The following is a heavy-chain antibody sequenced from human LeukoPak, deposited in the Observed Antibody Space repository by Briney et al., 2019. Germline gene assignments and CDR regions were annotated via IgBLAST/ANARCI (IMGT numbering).Heavy chain of an antibody. J-gene: IGHJ4*02. V-gene: IGHV3-48*01. D-gene: IGHD1-26*01. CDR3: AKTQRGTYSYFDY. CDR2: IGSSTSTI. Sequence: GGSLRLSCAASGFTFSSYTMNWVRQAPGKGLEWVSYIGSSTSTIYYADSVKGRFTISRDNSKNTLYLQINSLRAEDTAVYYCAKTQRGTYSYFDYWGQGTLVTVSS. CDR1: GFTFSSYT.